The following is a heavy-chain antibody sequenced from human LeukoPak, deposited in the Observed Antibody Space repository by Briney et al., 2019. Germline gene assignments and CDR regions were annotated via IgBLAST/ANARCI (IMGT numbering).Heavy chain of an antibody. CDR2: ISAYNGNT. Sequence: GESLKISCKGFGYTFTSYWIGWVRQAPGQGLEWMGWISAYNGNTNYAQKLQGRVTMTTDTSTSTAYMELRSLRSDDTAVYYCARVKAGLRGNWFDPWGQGTLVTVSS. D-gene: IGHD5-12*01. V-gene: IGHV1-18*04. CDR3: ARVKAGLRGNWFDP. J-gene: IGHJ5*02. CDR1: GYTFTSYW.